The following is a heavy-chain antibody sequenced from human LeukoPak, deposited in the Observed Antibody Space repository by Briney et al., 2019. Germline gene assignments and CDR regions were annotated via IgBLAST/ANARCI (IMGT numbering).Heavy chain of an antibody. CDR1: GFTFSSYS. Sequence: PGGSLRLSCTVSGFTFSSYSMNWVRQAPGKGLEWVSYISSSSSTIYYADSVKGRFTISRDNAKNSLYLQMNSLRAEDTAVYYCASGEYYFDYWGQGTLVTVSS. J-gene: IGHJ4*02. CDR3: ASGEYYFDY. CDR2: ISSSSSTI. D-gene: IGHD3-10*01. V-gene: IGHV3-48*01.